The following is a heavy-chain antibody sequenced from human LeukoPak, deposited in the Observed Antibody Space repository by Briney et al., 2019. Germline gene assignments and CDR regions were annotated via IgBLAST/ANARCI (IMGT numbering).Heavy chain of an antibody. CDR2: IYYSGST. Sequence: SETLSLTCTVSGGSNSSGDYYWSWIRQPPGKGLEWIGYIYYSGSTYYNPSLKSRVTISVDTSKNQFSLKLSSVTAADTAVYYCAREPTVTTPRYFDLWGRGTLVTVSS. V-gene: IGHV4-30-4*08. CDR3: AREPTVTTPRYFDL. D-gene: IGHD4-17*01. CDR1: GGSNSSGDYY. J-gene: IGHJ2*01.